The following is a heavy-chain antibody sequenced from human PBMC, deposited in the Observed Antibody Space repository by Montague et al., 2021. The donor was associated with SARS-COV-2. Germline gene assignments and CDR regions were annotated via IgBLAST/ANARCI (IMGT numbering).Heavy chain of an antibody. D-gene: IGHD3-9*01. Sequence: SETLSLTCTVSGDSVSSGAYYWSWIRQPPGKGLDWIAYIYYSGNTYTKYNPSLESRVSISGDTSKNQFSLKLTSGSAADTAVYDCAREYFDGSGLVWIDAWGQGTLVIVSS. CDR3: AREYFDGSGLVWIDA. CDR1: GDSVSSGAYY. V-gene: IGHV4-61*08. CDR2: IYYSGNTYT. J-gene: IGHJ5*01.